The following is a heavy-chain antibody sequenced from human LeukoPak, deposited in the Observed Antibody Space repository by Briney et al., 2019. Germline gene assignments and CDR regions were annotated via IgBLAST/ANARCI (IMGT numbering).Heavy chain of an antibody. Sequence: ASVKVSCKASGYTFTGYYMHWLRQAPGQGLEWMGRINPNSGGTNYAQKFQGRVTMTRDTSISTAYMELSRLRSDDTAVYYCARDRHSGYDKMWFVPWGQGTLVTVSS. V-gene: IGHV1-2*06. CDR1: GYTFTGYY. D-gene: IGHD5-12*01. J-gene: IGHJ5*02. CDR3: ARDRHSGYDKMWFVP. CDR2: INPNSGGT.